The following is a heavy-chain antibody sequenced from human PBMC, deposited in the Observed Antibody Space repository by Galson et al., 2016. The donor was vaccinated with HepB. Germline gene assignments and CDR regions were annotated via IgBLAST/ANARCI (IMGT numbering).Heavy chain of an antibody. Sequence: LSLTCTVSGGSVSTYHWSWLRPPPGKGLEYIGYISYSGSTNYNPSLKSRVTISVDTSKNQFSLKLNSVTAADTAVYYCAREGGGYYDSSGYYLGYWGQGTLVTVSS. CDR1: GGSVSTYH. CDR2: ISYSGST. V-gene: IGHV4-59*02. CDR3: AREGGGYYDSSGYYLGY. J-gene: IGHJ4*02. D-gene: IGHD3-22*01.